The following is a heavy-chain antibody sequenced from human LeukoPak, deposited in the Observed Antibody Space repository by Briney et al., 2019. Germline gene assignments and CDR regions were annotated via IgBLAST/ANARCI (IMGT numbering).Heavy chain of an antibody. D-gene: IGHD7-27*01. CDR2: ISYNGRTQ. CDR1: GFTFSTYA. J-gene: IGHJ3*01. V-gene: IGHV3-30*04. Sequence: GGSLRLSCVASGFTFSTYAVHWVRQAPGKGLEWVAVISYNGRTQYYADSLKGRFTISRDNSKNTLYLQMNSLTTEDTAVYYCARDGPGLGTNAFDVWGQGTMVSVSS. CDR3: ARDGPGLGTNAFDV.